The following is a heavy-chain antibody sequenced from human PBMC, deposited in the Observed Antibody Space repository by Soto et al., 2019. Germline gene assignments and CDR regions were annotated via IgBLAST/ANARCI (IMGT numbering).Heavy chain of an antibody. Sequence: EVQLVESGGGLVKPGGSLRLSCAASGFTFSNAWMNWVRQAPGKGLEWVGRIKSKTDGGTTDYAATVKGRFTISRDDSKNTLYLQMNSLKTEDTAVDYCNSDPEYYVFWSGYTTGRFDYWGQGTLVTVSS. CDR3: NSDPEYYVFWSGYTTGRFDY. J-gene: IGHJ4*02. CDR2: IKSKTDGGTT. D-gene: IGHD3-3*01. CDR1: GFTFSNAW. V-gene: IGHV3-15*07.